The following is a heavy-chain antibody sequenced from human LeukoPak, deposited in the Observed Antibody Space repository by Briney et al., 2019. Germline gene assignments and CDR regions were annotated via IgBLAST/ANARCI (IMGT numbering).Heavy chain of an antibody. CDR1: GYSFTGYY. J-gene: IGHJ4*02. CDR3: ARDNDYVWGSYRYYFDY. Sequence: ASVKVSCKASGYSFTGYYIHWVRQAPGQGLEWMGIINPSGGSTSYAQKFQGRVTMTRDMSTSTVYMELSSLRSEDTAVYYCARDNDYVWGSYRYYFDYWGQGTLVTVSS. V-gene: IGHV1-46*01. CDR2: INPSGGST. D-gene: IGHD3-16*02.